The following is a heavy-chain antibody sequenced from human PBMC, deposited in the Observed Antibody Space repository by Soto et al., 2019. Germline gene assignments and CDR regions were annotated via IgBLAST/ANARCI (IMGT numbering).Heavy chain of an antibody. CDR2: IYYSGST. CDR1: GGSISSGDYY. Sequence: SETLSLTCTVSGGSISSGDYYWSWIRQHPGKGLEWIGYIYYSGSTYYNPSLKSRVTISVDTSKNQFSLKLSSVTAADTAVYYCARGRKYYDSSGYYYVPPYFDYWGQGTLVTVSS. J-gene: IGHJ4*02. V-gene: IGHV4-31*03. D-gene: IGHD3-22*01. CDR3: ARGRKYYDSSGYYYVPPYFDY.